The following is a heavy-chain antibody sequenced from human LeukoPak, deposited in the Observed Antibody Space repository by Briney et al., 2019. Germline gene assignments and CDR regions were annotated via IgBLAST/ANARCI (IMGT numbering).Heavy chain of an antibody. V-gene: IGHV1-2*06. Sequence: ASVKVSCKASGYTFTGYYMHWVRQAPGQGPEWMGRINPNSGGTNYAQKFQGRVTMTRDTSISTAYMELSRLRSDDTAVYYCARARDGYNYWFDPWGQGTLVTVSS. D-gene: IGHD5-24*01. J-gene: IGHJ5*02. CDR3: ARARDGYNYWFDP. CDR1: GYTFTGYY. CDR2: INPNSGGT.